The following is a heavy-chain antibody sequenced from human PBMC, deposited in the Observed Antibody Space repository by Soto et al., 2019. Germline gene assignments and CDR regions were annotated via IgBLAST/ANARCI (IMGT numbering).Heavy chain of an antibody. J-gene: IGHJ6*03. V-gene: IGHV4-59*08. CDR2: MYYNGNT. CDR3: ARHFARAGSTTPFFYYILDV. Sequence: QVPLRESGPALVKPSETLSLTCTVSNGSISPHYWSWIRQPPGGGLEWIGYMYYNGNTNYSPSFQSRLTLSLDTSKSQFSLRLTSVTAADTAVYYCARHFARAGSTTPFFYYILDVWGTGTTVTVSS. CDR1: NGSISPHY. D-gene: IGHD2-15*01.